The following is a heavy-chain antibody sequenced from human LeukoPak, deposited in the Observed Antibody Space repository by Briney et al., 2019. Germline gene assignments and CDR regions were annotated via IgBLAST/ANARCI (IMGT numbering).Heavy chain of an antibody. Sequence: PGGSLRLSCAASGFTFTDYGIHWVRQAPGKGLEWVAFIRYDGSDKYYADSVRGRFTLSRDNSKNTVYLQMNSLRTGDTAVYYCAKAGTASKPSDLDHWGPGTLVTVSS. CDR2: IRYDGSDK. CDR1: GFTFTDYG. V-gene: IGHV3-30*02. J-gene: IGHJ4*02. CDR3: AKAGTASKPSDLDH. D-gene: IGHD1-1*01.